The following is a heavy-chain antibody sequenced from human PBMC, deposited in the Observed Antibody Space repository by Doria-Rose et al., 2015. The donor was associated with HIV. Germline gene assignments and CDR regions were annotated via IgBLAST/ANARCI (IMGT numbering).Heavy chain of an antibody. CDR1: GGSISHYY. D-gene: IGHD1-26*01. Sequence: QAQLQESGPGLVKPSETLSLTCSVSGGSISHYYWSWIRQPPGKGLEYIGDIFYTGSTNYSHSLKSRVSISIDTSKNKFSLRLSSVTAADTAVYYCARVLSGTDDYWGQGTLVTVSS. J-gene: IGHJ4*02. CDR3: ARVLSGTDDY. CDR2: IFYTGST. V-gene: IGHV4-59*01.